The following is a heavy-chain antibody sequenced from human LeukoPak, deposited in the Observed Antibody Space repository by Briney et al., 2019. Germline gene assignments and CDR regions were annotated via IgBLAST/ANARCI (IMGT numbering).Heavy chain of an antibody. D-gene: IGHD4-23*01. J-gene: IGHJ3*02. Sequence: GSSVKVSCKASGYTFTYRYLHWVRQAPGQALEWMGWIAPFNGNTNYAQKFQDRVTITRDRSMSTAYMELSSLRSEDTAMYYCADYGGNSLAFDIWGQGTMVTVSS. V-gene: IGHV1-45*02. CDR2: IAPFNGNT. CDR3: ADYGGNSLAFDI. CDR1: GYTFTYRY.